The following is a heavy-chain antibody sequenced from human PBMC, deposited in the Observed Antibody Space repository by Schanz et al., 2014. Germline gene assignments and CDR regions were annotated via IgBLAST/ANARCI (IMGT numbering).Heavy chain of an antibody. D-gene: IGHD3-3*01. CDR1: GYTLTAYS. J-gene: IGHJ4*02. CDR3: ARGTRVRTTDFWSGLYYFDY. Sequence: QVQLVQSGAEVKKPGASVKVSCKASGYTLTAYSMHWVRQAPGQGLEWMGWINPDSGGTNYAQKFQGRVTMTRDMSINTAYMELSRLRSDDTAVYYCARGTRVRTTDFWSGLYYFDYWGQGTLVTVSS. V-gene: IGHV1-2*02. CDR2: INPDSGGT.